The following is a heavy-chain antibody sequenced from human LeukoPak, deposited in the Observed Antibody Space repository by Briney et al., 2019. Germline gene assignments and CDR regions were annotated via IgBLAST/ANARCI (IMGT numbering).Heavy chain of an antibody. D-gene: IGHD3-3*01. V-gene: IGHV3-49*04. CDR1: VFTFGEYD. Sequence: GGSLRLSCTASVFTFGEYDMSWVRRAPGEGVEWVGFIRSKGYGGTREYGAAVIGRFTIPIDDSEIIAYLQMDSRKNEGIAVYYCTRDQEVLRFLEWRYFYDYCGQGALGTVSS. J-gene: IGHJ4*02. CDR2: IRSKGYGGTR. CDR3: TRDQEVLRFLEWRYFYDY.